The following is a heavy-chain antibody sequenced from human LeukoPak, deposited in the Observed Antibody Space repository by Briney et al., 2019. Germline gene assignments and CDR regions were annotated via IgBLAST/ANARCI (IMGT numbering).Heavy chain of an antibody. J-gene: IGHJ6*02. CDR3: ARGPYGDYFAYYYYGMDV. V-gene: IGHV3-21*01. Sequence: GGSLRLSCAASGFTFSSYSMNWVRQAPGKGLEWVSSISSSSSYIYYADSVKGRFTISRDNAKNSLYLQMNSLRAEDTAVYYCARGPYGDYFAYYYYGMDVWGQGTTVTVSS. CDR1: GFTFSSYS. D-gene: IGHD4-17*01. CDR2: ISSSSSYI.